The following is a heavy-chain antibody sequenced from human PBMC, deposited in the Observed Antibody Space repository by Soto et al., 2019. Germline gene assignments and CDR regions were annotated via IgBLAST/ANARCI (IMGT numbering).Heavy chain of an antibody. J-gene: IGHJ4*02. D-gene: IGHD2-2*01. V-gene: IGHV4-59*08. CDR1: GGSISSYY. CDR2: IYYSGST. CDR3: ARHCSTTSCYRY. Sequence: QVQLQQSGPGLVKPSETLSLTCTVSGGSISSYYWSWVRQPPGTGLEWIGYIYYSGSTNYNPSITSRVTISVDTSKNQSSLKLSSVTGADTAVYYCARHCSTTSCYRYWGQGALVTVSS.